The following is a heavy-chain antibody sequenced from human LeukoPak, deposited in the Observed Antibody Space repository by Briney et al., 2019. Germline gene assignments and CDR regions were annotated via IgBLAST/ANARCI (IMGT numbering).Heavy chain of an antibody. V-gene: IGHV3-9*01. D-gene: IGHD2-15*01. CDR2: ISWNSGSI. CDR3: AKESFLGYCSGGSCSGMDV. Sequence: GGSLRLSRAASGFTFDDYAMHWVRQAPGKGLEWVSGISWNSGSIGYADSVKGRFTISRDNAKNSLYLQMNSLRAEDTALYYCAKESFLGYCSGGSCSGMDVWGQGTTVTVSS. J-gene: IGHJ6*02. CDR1: GFTFDDYA.